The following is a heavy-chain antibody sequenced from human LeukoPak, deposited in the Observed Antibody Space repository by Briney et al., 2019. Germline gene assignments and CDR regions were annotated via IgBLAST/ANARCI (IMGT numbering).Heavy chain of an antibody. J-gene: IGHJ4*02. CDR1: GLRFSDYY. D-gene: IGHD2-21*01. V-gene: IGHV3-11*04. CDR2: ISSGGDIM. Sequence: GGSLRLSCAASGLRFSDYYVSWIRQSPGKGLQWVSYISSGGDIMHYADSVKGRFTISRDNAKNSLHLQMNSLRVEDTAVYYCEKMIGGASGDFDYWGQGTLVTVSS. CDR3: EKMIGGASGDFDY.